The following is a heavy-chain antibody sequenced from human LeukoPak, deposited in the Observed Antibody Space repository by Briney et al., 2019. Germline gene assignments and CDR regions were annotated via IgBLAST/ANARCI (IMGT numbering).Heavy chain of an antibody. CDR1: GGTFSSYA. D-gene: IGHD5-12*01. CDR2: IIPIFGTA. V-gene: IGHV1-69*01. J-gene: IGHJ4*02. Sequence: GSSVTVSFKASGGTFSSYAISWVRQAPGQGLEWMGGIIPIFGTANYAQKFQGRVTITADESTSTAYMELSSLRSEDTAVYYCARATAPLRPTVSFDYWGQGTLVTVSS. CDR3: ARATAPLRPTVSFDY.